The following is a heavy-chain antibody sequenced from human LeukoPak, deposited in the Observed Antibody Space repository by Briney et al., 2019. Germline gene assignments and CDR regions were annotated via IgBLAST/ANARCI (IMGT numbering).Heavy chain of an antibody. V-gene: IGHV3-30*04. Sequence: GGSLRLSCAASGFTFSRFAMFWVRQAPGKGLEWVAVISYDGSNKYYADSVKGRFTISRDNSKNTLYLQMNSLRAEDTAVYYCARVGGYQEDYYYMDVWGKGTTVTVSS. J-gene: IGHJ6*03. D-gene: IGHD6-13*01. CDR2: ISYDGSNK. CDR3: ARVGGYQEDYYYMDV. CDR1: GFTFSRFA.